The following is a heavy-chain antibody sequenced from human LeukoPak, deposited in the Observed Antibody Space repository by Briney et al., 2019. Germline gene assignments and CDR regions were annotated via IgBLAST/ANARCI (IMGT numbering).Heavy chain of an antibody. J-gene: IGHJ5*02. Sequence: GGSLRLSCAASGFTFSGSAIHGVRQSSGKGLEGVGQIDKKDKGYATATAYAASVKGRFTISRDDSINTAYLQMKSLKTEDTALYYCTRDSGTYNWFDPWGQGTLVTVSS. D-gene: IGHD1-26*01. CDR2: IDKKDKGYATAT. CDR3: TRDSGTYNWFDP. CDR1: GFTFSGSA. V-gene: IGHV3-73*01.